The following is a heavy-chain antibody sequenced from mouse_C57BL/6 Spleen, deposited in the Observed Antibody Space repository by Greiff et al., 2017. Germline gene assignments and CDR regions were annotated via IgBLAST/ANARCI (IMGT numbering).Heavy chain of an antibody. J-gene: IGHJ3*01. Sequence: EVQLQQSGAELVRPGASVKLSCTASGFNIKDYYMHWVKQRPEQGLEWIGRIDPEDGDTEYAPKFQGKATMTADTSSNTAYLQLSSLTSEDTAVYYCTTNYGSSYAWFAYWGQGTPVTVSA. V-gene: IGHV14-1*01. CDR1: GFNIKDYY. CDR2: IDPEDGDT. CDR3: TTNYGSSYAWFAY. D-gene: IGHD1-1*01.